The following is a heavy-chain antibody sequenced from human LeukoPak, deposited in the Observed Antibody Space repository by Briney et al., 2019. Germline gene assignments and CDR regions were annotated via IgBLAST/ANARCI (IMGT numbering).Heavy chain of an antibody. D-gene: IGHD3-16*01. Sequence: SETLSLTCTVSGGSISSYYWSWIRQPPGKGPEWIGYIYYSGSTNYNPSLKSRVTISVDTSKNQFSLKLSSVTAADTAVYYCATGGRLYYFDYWGQGTLVTVSS. J-gene: IGHJ4*02. V-gene: IGHV4-59*01. CDR3: ATGGRLYYFDY. CDR1: GGSISSYY. CDR2: IYYSGST.